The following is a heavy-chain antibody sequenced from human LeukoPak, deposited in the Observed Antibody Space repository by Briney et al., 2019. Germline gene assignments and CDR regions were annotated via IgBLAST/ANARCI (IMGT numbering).Heavy chain of an antibody. D-gene: IGHD2-15*01. Sequence: GASVKVSCKASGGTFSSYAISWVRQAPGQGLEWMGGIIPIFGTANYAQKFQGRVTITADESTSTAYMELSRLRSDDTAVYYCARSWRFCSGDSCYPIDYWGQGTLVTVSS. J-gene: IGHJ4*02. CDR3: ARSWRFCSGDSCYPIDY. CDR2: IIPIFGTA. V-gene: IGHV1-69*13. CDR1: GGTFSSYA.